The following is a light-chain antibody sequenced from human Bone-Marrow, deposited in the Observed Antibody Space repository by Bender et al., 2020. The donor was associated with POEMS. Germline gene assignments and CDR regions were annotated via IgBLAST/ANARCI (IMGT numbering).Light chain of an antibody. J-gene: IGLJ2*01. V-gene: IGLV2-8*01. Sequence: QSVLTQPPSVSGTPGQRVTISCSGSTNNYVSWYQHHPDQAPKLIIYEVFKRPSGVPDRFSGSQSGTTASLTVSGLQADDEADYYCTSKTGDNNLVFGGGTKLTVL. CDR2: EVF. CDR3: TSKTGDNNLV. CDR1: TNNY.